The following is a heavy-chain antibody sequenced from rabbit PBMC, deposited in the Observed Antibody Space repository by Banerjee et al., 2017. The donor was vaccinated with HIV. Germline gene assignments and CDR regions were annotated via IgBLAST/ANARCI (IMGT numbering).Heavy chain of an antibody. CDR2: INSNTGNT. V-gene: IGHV1S45*01. J-gene: IGHJ2*01. CDR1: GFSFNNNYV. CDR3: ARYFDASSGGYYIGAFNP. Sequence: QEQLEESGGDLVKPEGSLTLTCTASGFSFNNNYVMCWVRQAPGKGLEWIACINSNTGNTVYASWAKGPFTISKTSSTTVTLQMTSLTAADTATYFCARYFDASSGGYYIGAFNPWGPGPLVTVS. D-gene: IGHD1-1*01.